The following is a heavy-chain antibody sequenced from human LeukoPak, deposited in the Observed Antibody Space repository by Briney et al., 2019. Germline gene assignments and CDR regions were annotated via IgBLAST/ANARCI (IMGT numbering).Heavy chain of an antibody. CDR2: IYYSGST. J-gene: IGHJ4*02. D-gene: IGHD4-23*01. CDR1: GGSISSYY. V-gene: IGHV4-59*01. Sequence: PSETLSLICTVSGGSISSYYWSWIRQPPGKGLEWIGYIYYSGSTNYNPSLKSRVTISVDTSKNQFSLKLSSVTAADTAVYYCARGDYGGNDYWGQGTLVTVSS. CDR3: ARGDYGGNDY.